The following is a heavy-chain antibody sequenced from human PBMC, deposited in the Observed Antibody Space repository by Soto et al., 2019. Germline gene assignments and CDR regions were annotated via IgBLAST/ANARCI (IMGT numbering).Heavy chain of an antibody. J-gene: IGHJ6*02. CDR1: GSTFSSYA. Sequence: GASVKVSCKASGSTFSSYAISWVRQAPGQGLEWMGGIIPIFGTANYAQKFQGRVTITADESTSTAYMELSSLRSEDTAVYYCAREGYCSGGSCPPGYYGMDVWGQGTTVTVSS. CDR3: AREGYCSGGSCPPGYYGMDV. V-gene: IGHV1-69*13. CDR2: IIPIFGTA. D-gene: IGHD2-15*01.